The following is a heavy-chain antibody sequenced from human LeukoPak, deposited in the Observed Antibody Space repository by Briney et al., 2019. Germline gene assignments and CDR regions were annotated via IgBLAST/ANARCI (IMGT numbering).Heavy chain of an antibody. Sequence: GASLRLSCEASGFTFSDYYMSWIRQAPGKGLEWVSYISSNSSTIYYADYVKGRFTITRVDVKNSLYLQMNSLRAEDTAVYYCARDPGGDYFDYWGQGTLITVSS. D-gene: IGHD1-26*01. CDR1: GFTFSDYY. CDR3: ARDPGGDYFDY. J-gene: IGHJ4*02. CDR2: ISSNSSTI. V-gene: IGHV3-11*04.